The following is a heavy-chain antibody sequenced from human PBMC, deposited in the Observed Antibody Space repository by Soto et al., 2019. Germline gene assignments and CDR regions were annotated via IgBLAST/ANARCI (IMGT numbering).Heavy chain of an antibody. D-gene: IGHD3-10*01. CDR2: IGGSGHST. J-gene: IGHJ5*02. Sequence: EVQLLESGGGLVQPGGSLRLSCATSRFAFSSYAMSWVRQAPGKGLEWVSAIGGSGHSTFYADSVRGRFTIPRDNSSSAMYLCMDGLRAEGKPFSYCAKGLGGSGASHWSDPWGQGTLVTVSS. CDR3: AKGLGGSGASHWSDP. CDR1: RFAFSSYA. V-gene: IGHV3-23*01.